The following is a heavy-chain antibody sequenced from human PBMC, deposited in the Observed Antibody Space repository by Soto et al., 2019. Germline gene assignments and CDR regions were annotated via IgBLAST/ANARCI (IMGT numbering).Heavy chain of an antibody. CDR3: VRVVAIPGYPDN. CDR1: GGTFSSYA. D-gene: IGHD5-12*01. Sequence: QVQLVQSGAEVRQPASSVKVSCKTSGGTFSSYAISWVRQAPGQGLEWMGGIVHIVDTSTYAQKFQGRVTITADESTSTAYMELSSLRSDDTAIYYCVRVVAIPGYPDNWGQGTLVTVSS. CDR2: IVHIVDTS. V-gene: IGHV1-69*12. J-gene: IGHJ4*02.